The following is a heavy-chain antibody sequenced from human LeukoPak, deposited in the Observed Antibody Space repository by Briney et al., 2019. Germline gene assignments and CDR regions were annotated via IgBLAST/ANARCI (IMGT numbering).Heavy chain of an antibody. Sequence: GRSLRLSCAASGFTFSSYDMHWVRQGTGKGLEWVSAIGTTGDTYYPGSVKGRFTISRENAKNSLYLQMNSLRAEDTAVYYCVRDRPDYGAERFDYWGQGTLLTVSS. J-gene: IGHJ4*02. V-gene: IGHV3-13*01. D-gene: IGHD4-17*01. CDR3: VRDRPDYGAERFDY. CDR2: IGTTGDT. CDR1: GFTFSSYD.